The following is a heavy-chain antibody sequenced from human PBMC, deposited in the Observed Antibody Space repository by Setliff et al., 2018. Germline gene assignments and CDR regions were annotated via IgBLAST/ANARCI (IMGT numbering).Heavy chain of an antibody. CDR2: TIPFFGTT. Sequence: SVKVSCKASGGTFNNYGVTWVRQAPGQGLEWMGGTIPFFGTTNYAQKFQDRVTITTDESTSTAYMELDSLRSEDTAVYYCARSPAVLGIVYLDPWGQGTLVTVSS. CDR1: GGTFNNYG. CDR3: ARSPAVLGIVYLDP. D-gene: IGHD2-15*01. V-gene: IGHV1-69*05. J-gene: IGHJ5*02.